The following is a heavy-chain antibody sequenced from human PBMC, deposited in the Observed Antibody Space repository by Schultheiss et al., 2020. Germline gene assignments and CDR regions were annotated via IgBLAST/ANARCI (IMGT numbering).Heavy chain of an antibody. Sequence: GGSLRLSCSASGFTFSSYAMHWVRQASGKGLEWVGRIRSKANSYATAYAASVKGRFTISRDDSKNTAYLQMNSPKTEDTAVYYCSPRPDYYDSSGYLYWGQGTLVTVSS. CDR2: IRSKANSYAT. D-gene: IGHD3-22*01. J-gene: IGHJ4*02. CDR3: SPRPDYYDSSGYLY. CDR1: GFTFSSYA. V-gene: IGHV3-73*01.